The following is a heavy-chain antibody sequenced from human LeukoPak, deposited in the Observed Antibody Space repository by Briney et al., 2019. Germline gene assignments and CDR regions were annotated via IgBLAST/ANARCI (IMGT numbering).Heavy chain of an antibody. J-gene: IGHJ4*02. Sequence: SETLSLTCTVSGGSISSSSYYWGWIRQPPGKGLEWIGGIYYSGSTYYNPSLKSRVTISVDTSKNQFSLKLSSVTAADTAVYYCARVGPPQFYFDYWGQGTLVTVSS. CDR2: IYYSGST. V-gene: IGHV4-39*07. CDR3: ARVGPPQFYFDY. CDR1: GGSISSSSYY.